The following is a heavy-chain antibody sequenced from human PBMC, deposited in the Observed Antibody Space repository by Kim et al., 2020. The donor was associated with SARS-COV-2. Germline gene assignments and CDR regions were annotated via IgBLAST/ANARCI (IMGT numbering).Heavy chain of an antibody. J-gene: IGHJ3*02. CDR2: IYSGGST. CDR1: SFTVSSNY. CDR3: AKVSLGAFDI. V-gene: IGHV3-53*01. Sequence: GGSLRLSCAASSFTVSSNYMSWVRQAPGKGLEWVSVIYSGGSTYYADSVKGRFTISRDNSKNTLLLQMNSLRVEDTAVYYCAKVSLGAFDIWGQGTMVTVSS.